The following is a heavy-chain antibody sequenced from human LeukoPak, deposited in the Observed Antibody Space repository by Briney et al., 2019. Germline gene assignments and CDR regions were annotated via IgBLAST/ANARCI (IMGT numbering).Heavy chain of an antibody. Sequence: SETLSLTCTVSGGSISSGDYYWSWIRQPPGKGLEWIGYIYYSGSTYYNPSLKSRVTISVDKSKNQFSLKLSSVTAADTAVYYCARGDSSGYYWVYWGQGTLVTVSS. CDR3: ARGDSSGYYWVY. V-gene: IGHV4-30-4*01. CDR1: GGSISSGDYY. CDR2: IYYSGST. D-gene: IGHD3-22*01. J-gene: IGHJ4*02.